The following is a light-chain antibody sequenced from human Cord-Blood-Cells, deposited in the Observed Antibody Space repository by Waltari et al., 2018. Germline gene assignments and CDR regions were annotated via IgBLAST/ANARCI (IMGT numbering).Light chain of an antibody. V-gene: IGKV3-11*01. J-gene: IGKJ5*01. Sequence: EIVLTQSTATLSLSPGERATLSCRASQSVSSYLAWYQQKPGKAPRLLIYDASNRATGIPARFSGSGSGTDFTLTISSLEPEDFAVYYCQQRSNWPPITFGQGTRLEIK. CDR2: DAS. CDR3: QQRSNWPPIT. CDR1: QSVSSY.